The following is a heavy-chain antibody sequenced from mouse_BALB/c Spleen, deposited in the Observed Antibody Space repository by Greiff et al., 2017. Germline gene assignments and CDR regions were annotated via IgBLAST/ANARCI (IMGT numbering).Heavy chain of an antibody. CDR2: ISYDGSN. Sequence: EVQLQESGPGLVKPSQSLSLTCSVTGYSITSGYYWNWIRQFPGNTLEWMGYISYDGSNNYNPSLKNRISITRDTSKNQFFLKLNSVTTEDTATYYCARDEDYYGSSLAWFAYWGQGTLVTVSA. V-gene: IGHV3-6*02. CDR1: GYSITSGYY. J-gene: IGHJ3*01. D-gene: IGHD1-1*01. CDR3: ARDEDYYGSSLAWFAY.